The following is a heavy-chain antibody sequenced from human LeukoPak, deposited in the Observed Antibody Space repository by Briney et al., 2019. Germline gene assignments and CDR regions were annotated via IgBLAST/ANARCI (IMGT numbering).Heavy chain of an antibody. CDR2: ISGSGGST. CDR3: AKVEFWNDVNLYDY. V-gene: IGHV3-23*01. Sequence: PGGSLRLSCAASGFTFSSYGMSWVRQAPGKGLEGVSAISGSGGSTYYADSVKGRFTISRDNSKNTLYLQMNSLRAEDTAVYYCAKVEFWNDVNLYDYWGQGTLVTVSS. D-gene: IGHD1-1*01. CDR1: GFTFSSYG. J-gene: IGHJ4*02.